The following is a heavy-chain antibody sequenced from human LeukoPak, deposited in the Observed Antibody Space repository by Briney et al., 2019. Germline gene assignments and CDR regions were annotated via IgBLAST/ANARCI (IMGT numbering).Heavy chain of an antibody. V-gene: IGHV3-30-3*01. CDR2: ISYDGSNK. CDR3: ARDGIASALSYFDY. CDR1: GFPFSSYA. J-gene: IGHJ4*02. D-gene: IGHD6-13*01. Sequence: GRSLRLSCAASGFPFSSYAMHWVRQAPGKGLEWVAVISYDGSNKYYADSVKGRFTISRDNSKNTLYLQMNSLRAEDTAVYYCARDGIASALSYFDYWGQGTLVTVSS.